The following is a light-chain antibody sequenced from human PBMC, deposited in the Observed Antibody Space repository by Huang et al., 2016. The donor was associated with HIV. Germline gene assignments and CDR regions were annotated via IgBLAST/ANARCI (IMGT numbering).Light chain of an antibody. CDR1: QDISSW. V-gene: IGKV1-12*01. CDR2: STS. J-gene: IGKJ5*01. Sequence: IQLTQSPSSVSASEGDTVRITCRASQDISSWLAWYQQKPREAPTLLIHSTSILQSGGPSRVNGSGSGTDFFLTINSLRPDDFATYYCQQANMYPRSFGQGTRLDIK. CDR3: QQANMYPRS.